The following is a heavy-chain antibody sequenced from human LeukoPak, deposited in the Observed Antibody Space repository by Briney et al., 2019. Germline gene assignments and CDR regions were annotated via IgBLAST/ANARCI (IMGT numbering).Heavy chain of an antibody. V-gene: IGHV4-38-2*01. CDR1: GYSISSGYY. CDR3: ARCTGDRHDY. J-gene: IGHJ4*02. D-gene: IGHD2-8*02. CDR2: IYHSGST. Sequence: SETLSLTCAVSGYSISSGYYWGWIRQPPGKGLEWIGSIYHSGSTYYNPPLKSRVTISVDTSKNQFSLKLSSVTAADTAVYYCARCTGDRHDYWGQGTLVTVSS.